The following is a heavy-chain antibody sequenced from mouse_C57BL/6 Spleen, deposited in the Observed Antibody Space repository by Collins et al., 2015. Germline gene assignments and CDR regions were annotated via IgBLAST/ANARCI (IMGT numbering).Heavy chain of an antibody. D-gene: IGHD2-1*01. J-gene: IGHJ2*01. Sequence: QVQLKQSGPGLVQPSQSLSITCTVSGFSLTSYGVHWVRQPPGKGLEWLGVIWSGGSTDYNAALISRLSISKDNSKSQVFFKMNSLQADDTAIYYCARNGNYYFDYWGQGTTLTVSS. CDR2: IWSGGST. CDR3: ARNGNYYFDY. V-gene: IGHV2-4*02. CDR1: GFSLTSYG.